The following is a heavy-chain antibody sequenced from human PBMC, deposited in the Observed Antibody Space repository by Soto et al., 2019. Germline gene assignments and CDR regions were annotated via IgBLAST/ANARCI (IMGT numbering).Heavy chain of an antibody. Sequence: QVQLQQWGAGLLKPSETLSLTCAVYGGSFSGYYWTWIRQAPGKGLEWIGEINPSGGTNYTSFLKSRVTISVDTSKNQFTLILYSVTAADTAVYYCARDRHYYHFCGGYENEGPYCMDVWGQGTTVTVSS. D-gene: IGHD3-3*02. V-gene: IGHV4-34*02. CDR2: INPSGGT. CDR1: GGSFSGYY. CDR3: ARDRHYYHFCGGYENEGPYCMDV. J-gene: IGHJ6*02.